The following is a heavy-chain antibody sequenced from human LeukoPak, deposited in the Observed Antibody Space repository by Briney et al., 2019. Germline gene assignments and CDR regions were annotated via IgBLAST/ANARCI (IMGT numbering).Heavy chain of an antibody. CDR3: ARDGGESVVAATPIDY. Sequence: ASVKVSCKASGYTFTSYGISWVRQAPRQGLEWMGWISAGNGNTKYSQKFQGRVTITRDTSASTAYMELSSLRSEDTAVYYCARDGGESVVAATPIDYWGQGTLVTVSS. CDR1: GYTFTSYG. D-gene: IGHD2-15*01. J-gene: IGHJ4*02. V-gene: IGHV1-18*01. CDR2: ISAGNGNT.